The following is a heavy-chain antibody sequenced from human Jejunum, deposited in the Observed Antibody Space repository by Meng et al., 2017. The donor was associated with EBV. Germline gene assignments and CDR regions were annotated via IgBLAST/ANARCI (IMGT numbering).Heavy chain of an antibody. J-gene: IGHJ4*02. V-gene: IGHV1-3*01. Sequence: QCVQFGGAVRKRGARGMVPCKEYGNSLRGYLMTRLPQAPGKGHEWVEYSKGGNGNTKHTQKFKGRGSITRDTPGTTAYMELSGLGSEDTAVYYCARDKPGDSQLGAFDYWGQRTLVTVSS. CDR3: ARDKPGDSQLGAFDY. D-gene: IGHD7-27*01. CDR2: SKGGNGNT. CDR1: GNSLRGYL.